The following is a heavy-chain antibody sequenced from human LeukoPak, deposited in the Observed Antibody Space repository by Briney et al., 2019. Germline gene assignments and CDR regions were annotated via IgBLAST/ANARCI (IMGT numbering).Heavy chain of an antibody. Sequence: ASVKVSCKASGGTFSSYAISWVRQAPGQGLEWMGGIIPIFGTANYAQKFQGRVTITADKSTSTAYMELSSLRSEDTAVYYCAETTMVRGVIKGRKFDPWGQGTLVTVSS. CDR2: IIPIFGTA. CDR1: GGTFSSYA. V-gene: IGHV1-69*06. CDR3: AETTMVRGVIKGRKFDP. J-gene: IGHJ5*02. D-gene: IGHD3-10*01.